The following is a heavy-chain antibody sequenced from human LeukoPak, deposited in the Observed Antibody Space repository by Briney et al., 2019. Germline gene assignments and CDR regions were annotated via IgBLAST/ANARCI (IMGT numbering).Heavy chain of an antibody. V-gene: IGHV4-34*01. J-gene: IGHJ5*02. CDR2: INHSGST. CDR1: GGSFSGYY. CDR3: AGRLGYCSSTSCYGWWFDP. D-gene: IGHD2-2*01. Sequence: PSETLSLTCAVYGGSFSGYYWSWIRQPPGKGLEWIGEINHSGSTNYNPSLKSRVTISVDTSKNQFSLKLSSVTAADTAVYYCAGRLGYCSSTSCYGWWFDPWGQGTLVTVSS.